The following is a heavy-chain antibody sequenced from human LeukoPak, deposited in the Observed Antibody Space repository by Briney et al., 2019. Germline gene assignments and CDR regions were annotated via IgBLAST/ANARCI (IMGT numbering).Heavy chain of an antibody. V-gene: IGHV3-30*18. CDR3: AKDSSPMVRDRPRPFDY. J-gene: IGHJ4*02. Sequence: GGSLRLSCAASGFTFSSYGMHWVRQGPGKGLEWVAVISYDGSYKYYANSVKGRFTISRDNSKNPLYLQMNSLRAEDTAVYYCAKDSSPMVRDRPRPFDYWGQGTLVTVSS. CDR2: ISYDGSYK. D-gene: IGHD3-10*01. CDR1: GFTFSSYG.